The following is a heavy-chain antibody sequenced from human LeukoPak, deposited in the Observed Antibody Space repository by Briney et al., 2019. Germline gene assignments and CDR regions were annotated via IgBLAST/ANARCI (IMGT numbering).Heavy chain of an antibody. CDR3: ARDHATTLYYYYYMDV. CDR1: GFTFSSYS. J-gene: IGHJ6*03. D-gene: IGHD4-17*01. Sequence: GGSLRLSCAASGFTFSSYSMLWVRQAPGKGLEWVSYISSSSSTIYYADSVKGRFTISRDNAKNSLYLQMNTLRAEDTAVYYCARDHATTLYYYYYMDVWGKGTTVTISS. V-gene: IGHV3-48*01. CDR2: ISSSSSTI.